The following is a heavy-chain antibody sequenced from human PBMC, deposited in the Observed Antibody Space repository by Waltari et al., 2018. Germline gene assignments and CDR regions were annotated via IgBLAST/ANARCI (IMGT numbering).Heavy chain of an antibody. CDR1: GGSFSGYY. CDR2: INHSGST. CDR3: ARYYYDSSGYYYYYYGMDV. J-gene: IGHJ6*02. Sequence: QVQLQQWGAGLLKPSETLSLTCAVYGGSFSGYYWSWIRQPPGKGLEWIGKINHSGSTNDNPSLNIRVTISVDTSKNQLSLKLSSVTAADTAVYYCARYYYDSSGYYYYYYGMDVWGQGTTVTVSS. V-gene: IGHV4-34*01. D-gene: IGHD3-22*01.